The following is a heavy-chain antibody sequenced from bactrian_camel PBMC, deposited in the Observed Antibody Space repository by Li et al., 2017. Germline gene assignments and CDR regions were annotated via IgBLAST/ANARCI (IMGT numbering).Heavy chain of an antibody. D-gene: IGHD2*01. CDR3: AVQSWGGYCAAGADFGY. Sequence: HVQLVESGGGSVQAGGSLRLSCAASGYIGSGSGYCMAWFRQTPGQERERVAAIDSDEKTSYAGSVKGRFTVSRDNAKNTVFLQMNSLKPEDTAMYYCAVQSWGGYCAAGADFGYWGQGTQVTVS. CDR1: GYIGSGSG. J-gene: IGHJ6*01. CDR2: IDSDEKT. V-gene: IGHV3S53*01.